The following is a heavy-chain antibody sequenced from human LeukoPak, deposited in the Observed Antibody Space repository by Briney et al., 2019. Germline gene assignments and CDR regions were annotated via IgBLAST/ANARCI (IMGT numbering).Heavy chain of an antibody. CDR2: IIPIFGTA. CDR3: ARDGPHYESSVGGLDY. J-gene: IGHJ4*02. V-gene: IGHV1-69*06. D-gene: IGHD3-22*01. CDR1: GGTFSSYA. Sequence: ASVKVSCKASGGTFSSYAISWVRQAPGQGLEWMGGIIPIFGTANYAQKFQGRVTITADKSTSTAYMELSSLRSEDTAVYYCARDGPHYESSVGGLDYWGQGTLVTVSS.